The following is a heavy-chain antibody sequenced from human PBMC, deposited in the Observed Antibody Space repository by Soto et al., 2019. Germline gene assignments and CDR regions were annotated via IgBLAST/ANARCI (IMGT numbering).Heavy chain of an antibody. Sequence: QVQLVQSGAEVKKPGASVKASCKASGYTFTGNFIHWVRQAPGQGLEWMGRINSKSGDTNYAQKFQGRVTMTSDTSISTAYMEVSRLTSDDTAVYYCARETEAVGTRAFDIWGQETMVTVSS. CDR3: ARETEAVGTRAFDI. D-gene: IGHD6-19*01. CDR2: INSKSGDT. J-gene: IGHJ3*02. CDR1: GYTFTGNF. V-gene: IGHV1-2*06.